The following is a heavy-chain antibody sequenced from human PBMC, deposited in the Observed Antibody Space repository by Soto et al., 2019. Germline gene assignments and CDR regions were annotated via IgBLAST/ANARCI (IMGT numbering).Heavy chain of an antibody. V-gene: IGHV3-23*01. CDR1: GFTFSSYA. CDR3: AKGGADVLLWFGELLYFDY. D-gene: IGHD3-10*01. J-gene: IGHJ4*02. Sequence: GGSLRLSCAASGFTFSSYAMSWVRQAPGKGLEWVSAISGSGGSTYYADSVKGRFTISRDNSKNTLYLQMNSLRAEDTAVYYCAKGGADVLLWFGELLYFDYWGQGTLVTVSS. CDR2: ISGSGGST.